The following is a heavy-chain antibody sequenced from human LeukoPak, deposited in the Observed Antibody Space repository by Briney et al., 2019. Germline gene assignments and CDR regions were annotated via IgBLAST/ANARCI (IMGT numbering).Heavy chain of an antibody. Sequence: PGGSLRLSCAASGFTFSSYWMSWVRQAPGKGLEWVANIKQDGSEKYYVDSVKGRFTISRDNAKNSLYLQMNSLRAEDTAVYYCARTYYYDSSGRTYYFDYWGQGTLVTVSS. CDR1: GFTFSSYW. V-gene: IGHV3-7*01. CDR3: ARTYYYDSSGRTYYFDY. D-gene: IGHD3-22*01. J-gene: IGHJ4*02. CDR2: IKQDGSEK.